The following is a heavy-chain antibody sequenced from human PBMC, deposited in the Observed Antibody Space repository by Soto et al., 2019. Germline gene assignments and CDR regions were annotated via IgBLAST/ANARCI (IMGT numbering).Heavy chain of an antibody. J-gene: IGHJ6*03. V-gene: IGHV3-74*01. Sequence: GGSLRLSCAASGSTFSSYWMHWVRQAPGKGLVWVSRINSDGSSTSYADSVKGRFTISRDNAKNTLYLQMNSLRAEDTAVYYCARDTTYGYYYYYYMDVWGKGTTVTVSS. CDR1: GSTFSSYW. CDR2: INSDGSST. D-gene: IGHD1-1*01. CDR3: ARDTTYGYYYYYYMDV.